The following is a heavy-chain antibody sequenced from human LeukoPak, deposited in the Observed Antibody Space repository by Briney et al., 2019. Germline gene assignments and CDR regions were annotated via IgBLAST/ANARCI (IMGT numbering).Heavy chain of an antibody. CDR3: ARAYGDYLWDYMDV. V-gene: IGHV7-4-1*02. CDR2: INTNTGNP. J-gene: IGHJ6*03. Sequence: ASVKVSCKASGYTFTSIAVNWVRQAPGQGPEWMGWINTNTGNPRYAQGFTGRFVFSLDTSVSTAYLQISSLKAEDTAVYYCARAYGDYLWDYMDVWGKGTTVTVSS. D-gene: IGHD4-17*01. CDR1: GYTFTSIA.